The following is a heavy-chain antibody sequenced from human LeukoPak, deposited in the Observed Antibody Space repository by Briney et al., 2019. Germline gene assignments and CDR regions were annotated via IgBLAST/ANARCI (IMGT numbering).Heavy chain of an antibody. D-gene: IGHD5-18*01. Sequence: LAGGSLRLSCAVSRFMFNNYVMNWVRQAPGKGLEWVSYISNSGTAIYYADSVKGRFTISRDNAKSSLYLQMNSLRAEDTAVYYCARAGYSMDTEYFQHWGQGTLVTVSS. J-gene: IGHJ1*01. V-gene: IGHV3-48*03. CDR2: ISNSGTAI. CDR3: ARAGYSMDTEYFQH. CDR1: RFMFNNYV.